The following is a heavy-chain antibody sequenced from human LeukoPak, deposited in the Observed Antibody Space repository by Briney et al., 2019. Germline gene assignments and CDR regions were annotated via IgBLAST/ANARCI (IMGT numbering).Heavy chain of an antibody. J-gene: IGHJ4*02. CDR1: GGCSMPSSNFY. D-gene: IGHD2-8*02. CDR2: IYFTGTT. CDR3: ARLEDTGTYYRRFDY. Sequence: SETLSLTCTVSGGCSMPSSNFYWAWIRQPQEKGREWMGSIYFTGTTYYNPSLKSRVTLSEDTSSNQFSLRLDSVTAADKAVYYYARLEDTGTYYRRFDYWGQGTLVTVSS. V-gene: IGHV4-39*01.